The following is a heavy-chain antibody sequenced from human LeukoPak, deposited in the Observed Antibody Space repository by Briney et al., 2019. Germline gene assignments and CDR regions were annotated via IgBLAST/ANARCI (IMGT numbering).Heavy chain of an antibody. CDR3: ARVGYDTDAFDI. V-gene: IGHV4-34*01. CDR1: GGSFSGYY. CDR2: INHSGST. Sequence: KPSEPLSLTCAVYGGSFSGYYWSWIRQPPGKGLEWIGEINHSGSTNYNPSLKSRVTISVDTSKNQFSLKLSSGTAADTAVYYCARVGYDTDAFDIWGQGTMVTVSS. D-gene: IGHD3-9*01. J-gene: IGHJ3*02.